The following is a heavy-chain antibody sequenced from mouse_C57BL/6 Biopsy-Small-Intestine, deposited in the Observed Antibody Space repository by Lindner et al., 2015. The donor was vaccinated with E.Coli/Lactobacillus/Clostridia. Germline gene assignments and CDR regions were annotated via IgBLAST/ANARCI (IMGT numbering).Heavy chain of an antibody. D-gene: IGHD2-3*01. V-gene: IGHV5-17*01. CDR2: ISSGSSTI. Sequence: VQLQESGGGLVKPGGSLKLSCAASGFTFSDYGMLWVRQAPEKGLEWVAYISSGSSTIYYADTVKGLFTISRDNAKNTLFLQMTSLRSEDTAMYYCARRSLDGYYFDYWGQGTTLTVSS. J-gene: IGHJ2*01. CDR3: ARRSLDGYYFDY. CDR1: GFTFSDYG.